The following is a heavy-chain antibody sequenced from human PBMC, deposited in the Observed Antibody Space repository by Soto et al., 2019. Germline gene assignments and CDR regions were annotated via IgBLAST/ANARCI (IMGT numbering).Heavy chain of an antibody. D-gene: IGHD3-22*01. CDR1: GFTFSSYG. Sequence: GGSLRLSCAASGFTFSSYGMHWVRQAPGKGLEWVAVISYDGSNKYYADSVKGRFTISRDNSKNTLYLQMNSLRAEDTAVYYCAKAMGGYYDSSGYYGYWGQGTLVTVSS. CDR2: ISYDGSNK. CDR3: AKAMGGYYDSSGYYGY. J-gene: IGHJ4*02. V-gene: IGHV3-30*18.